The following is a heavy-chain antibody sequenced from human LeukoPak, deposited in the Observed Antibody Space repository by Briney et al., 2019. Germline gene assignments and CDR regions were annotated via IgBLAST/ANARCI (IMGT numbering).Heavy chain of an antibody. CDR3: MMGSSGGLDY. Sequence: GESLKISCKGSGYSFISYWISWVRQMPGKGLEWMGIIYPGDSDTRYSPSFQGQGQVTISADKSISTAYLQWSSLRASDTAIYFCMMGSSGGLDYWGQGTLVTVSS. CDR1: GYSFISYW. CDR2: IYPGDSDT. D-gene: IGHD3-16*01. V-gene: IGHV5-51*01. J-gene: IGHJ4*02.